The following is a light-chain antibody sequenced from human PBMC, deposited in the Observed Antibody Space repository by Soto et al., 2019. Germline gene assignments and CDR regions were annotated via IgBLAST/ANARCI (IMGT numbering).Light chain of an antibody. J-gene: IGLJ1*01. CDR2: DGS. V-gene: IGLV2-23*01. Sequence: QSVLTQPASLSGSPGQSITISCTGTSSDFGSYNLVSWYQQHPDKAPKLMIFDGSLRPSGVSDRFSGSKFGNTASLTISGLQDEDEADYYCCSYTGSSTLVFGTGTKLTVL. CDR1: SSDFGSYNL. CDR3: CSYTGSSTLV.